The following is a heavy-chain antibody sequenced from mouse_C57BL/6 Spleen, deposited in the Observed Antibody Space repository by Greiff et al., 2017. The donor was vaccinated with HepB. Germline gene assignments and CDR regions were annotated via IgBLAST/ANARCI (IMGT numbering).Heavy chain of an antibody. CDR2: ISSGGSYT. Sequence: EVQLVESGGDLVKPGGSLKLSCAASGFTFSSYGMSWVRQTPDKRMEWVATISSGGSYTYYPDSVKGRFTISRDNAKNTLYLQMSSLKSEDTAMYYCARDSYAMDYWGQGTSVTVSS. CDR1: GFTFSSYG. CDR3: ARDSYAMDY. J-gene: IGHJ4*01. V-gene: IGHV5-6*01.